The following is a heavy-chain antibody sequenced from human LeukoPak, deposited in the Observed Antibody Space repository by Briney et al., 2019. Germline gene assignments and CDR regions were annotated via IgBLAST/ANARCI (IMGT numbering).Heavy chain of an antibody. D-gene: IGHD3-22*01. J-gene: IGHJ4*02. CDR1: GFTFSSYA. CDR2: ISGSGGST. V-gene: IGHV3-23*01. Sequence: GGSLRLSCAASGFTFSSYAMSWVRQAPGKGLEWVSAISGSGGSTHYADSVKGRFTISRDNSKNTLYLQMNSLRAEDTAVYYCAKDRYYYDSSGYYYYFDYWGQGTLVTVSS. CDR3: AKDRYYYDSSGYYYYFDY.